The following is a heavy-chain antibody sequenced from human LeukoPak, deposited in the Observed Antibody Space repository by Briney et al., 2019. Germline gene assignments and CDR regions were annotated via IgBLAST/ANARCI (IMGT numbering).Heavy chain of an antibody. CDR1: GFTFSGSA. J-gene: IGHJ3*02. V-gene: IGHV3-73*01. CDR2: IRSKANNYAT. D-gene: IGHD4-17*01. Sequence: GGSLRLSCAASGFTFSGSAIHWVRQASGKGLEWVGRIRSKANNYATAYAESVKGRFTISRDDSKNTAYLQMNSLRAEDTALYYCAKDIYGSSHHDAFDIWGQGTMVTVSS. CDR3: AKDIYGSSHHDAFDI.